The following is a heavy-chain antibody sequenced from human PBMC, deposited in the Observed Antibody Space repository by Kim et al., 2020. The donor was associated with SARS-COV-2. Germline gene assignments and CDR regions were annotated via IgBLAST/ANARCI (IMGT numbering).Heavy chain of an antibody. CDR2: IYYSGST. CDR3: ARLDYGDLLDY. CDR1: GGSISSSSYY. D-gene: IGHD4-17*01. J-gene: IGHJ4*02. Sequence: SETLSLTCTVSGGSISSSSYYWGWIRQPPGKGLEWIGSIYYSGSTYYNPSLKSRVTISVDTSKNQFSLKLSSVTAADTAVYYCARLDYGDLLDYWGQGTLVTVSS. V-gene: IGHV4-39*07.